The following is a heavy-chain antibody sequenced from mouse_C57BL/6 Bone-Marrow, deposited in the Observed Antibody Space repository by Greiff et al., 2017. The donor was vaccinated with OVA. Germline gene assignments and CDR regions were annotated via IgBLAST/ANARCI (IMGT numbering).Heavy chain of an antibody. V-gene: IGHV5-4*01. J-gene: IGHJ4*01. CDR3: ARDGGAYYSNYGAMDY. CDR2: ISDGGSYT. D-gene: IGHD2-5*01. CDR1: GFTFSSYA. Sequence: VQLKESGGGLVKPGGSLKLSCAASGFTFSSYAMSWVRQTPEKRLEWVATISDGGSYTYYPDNVKGRFTISRDNAKNNLYLQMSHLKSEDTAMYYCARDGGAYYSNYGAMDYWGQGTSVTVSS.